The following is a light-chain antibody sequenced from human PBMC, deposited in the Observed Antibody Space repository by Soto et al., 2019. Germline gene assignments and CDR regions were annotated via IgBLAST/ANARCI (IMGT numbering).Light chain of an antibody. J-gene: IGKJ4*01. CDR1: QSVSYN. V-gene: IGKV3-15*01. CDR3: QQYKNWPPLT. Sequence: EIVMMQSPATLSVSPGETATLSCRASQSVSYNLAWYQQKPGQGPRLLIYGAFTRATGIPARFSGSGSGTDFTLTISSLQSEDFAVYYWQQYKNWPPLTFGGGTKVEIK. CDR2: GAF.